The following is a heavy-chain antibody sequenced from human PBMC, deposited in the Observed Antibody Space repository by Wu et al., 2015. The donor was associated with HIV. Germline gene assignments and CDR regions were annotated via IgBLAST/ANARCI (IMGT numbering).Heavy chain of an antibody. D-gene: IGHD2-2*01. V-gene: IGHV1-18*01. CDR1: GYTFTSYG. Sequence: QVQLVQSGAEVKKPGASVKVSCKASGYTFTSYGISWVRQAPGQGLEWMGWISAYNGNTNYAQKLQGRVTMTTDTSTSTAYMELRSLRSDDTAVYYCARGENGRCSSTSCLYYYYYMDVWGKGDHGSPSP. J-gene: IGHJ6*03. CDR3: ARGENGRCSSTSCLYYYYYMDV. CDR2: ISAYNGNT.